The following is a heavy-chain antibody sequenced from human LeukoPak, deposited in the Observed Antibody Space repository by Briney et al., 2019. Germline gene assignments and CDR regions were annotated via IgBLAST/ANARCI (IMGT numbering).Heavy chain of an antibody. CDR1: GYTFTGYY. J-gene: IGHJ4*01. V-gene: IGHV1-2*02. D-gene: IGHD1-26*01. Sequence: ASVKVSCTASGYTFTGYYMHWVRQAPGQGLEWMGWINPNSGGTNYAQKFQGRVTMTRDTSISTAYMELSRLRSDDSSVYYCARGGTYYPCIDYWGQGTLVTVSS. CDR3: ARGGTYYPCIDY. CDR2: INPNSGGT.